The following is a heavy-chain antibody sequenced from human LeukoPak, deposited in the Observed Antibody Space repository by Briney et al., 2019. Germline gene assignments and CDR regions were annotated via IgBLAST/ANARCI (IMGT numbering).Heavy chain of an antibody. D-gene: IGHD3-10*01. CDR3: ARGLCGSGGCNYNYYGMDV. J-gene: IGHJ6*02. CDR1: GGSFIGDY. V-gene: IGHV4-34*01. Sequence: SETLSLTCAVYGGSFIGDYWSWIRQPPGKGLEWIGDINHSGSTNYNPSLKSRVTMSEDTSKNQSSLKLSSVTAADTAVYYCARGLCGSGGCNYNYYGMDVWGQGTTVTVSS. CDR2: INHSGST.